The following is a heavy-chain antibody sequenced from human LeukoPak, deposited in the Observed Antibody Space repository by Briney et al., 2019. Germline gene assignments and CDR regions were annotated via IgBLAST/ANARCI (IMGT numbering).Heavy chain of an antibody. CDR1: GDSITTSSYY. CDR2: IYYMGRP. V-gene: IGHV4-39*01. D-gene: IGHD2/OR15-2a*01. Sequence: ETLSLTCTVSGDSITTSSYYWGWIRQPPGKGLEGIGNIYYMGRPYYNPSLKSRVTISVDTSKNQFSLWLSSVTAADTADYYCARLETSESTLDYWGQGTLVTVSS. CDR3: ARLETSESTLDY. J-gene: IGHJ4*02.